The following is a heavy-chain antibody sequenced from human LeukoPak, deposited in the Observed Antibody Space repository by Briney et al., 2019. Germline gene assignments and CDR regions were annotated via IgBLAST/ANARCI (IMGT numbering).Heavy chain of an antibody. CDR2: ISGYNGQA. CDR3: ARGRSLYYDILTGLGGHYYYGMDV. CDR1: GYTFTSYG. V-gene: IGHV1-18*01. Sequence: ASVKVSCKSSGYTFTSYGINWVRQAPGQGLEWMGWISGYNGQADYAERFQGRVTLTTDTSTSTAYMELRSLRSEDTAVYYCARGRSLYYDILTGLGGHYYYGMDVWGQGTTVTVSS. J-gene: IGHJ6*02. D-gene: IGHD3-9*01.